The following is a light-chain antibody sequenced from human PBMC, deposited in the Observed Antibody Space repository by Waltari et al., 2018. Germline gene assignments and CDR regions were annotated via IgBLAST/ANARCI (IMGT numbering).Light chain of an antibody. V-gene: IGLV7-43*01. CDR2: STS. CDR1: TGTVTSGYY. Sequence: QTVVTQEPSLTVSPGGTVTLTCTSSTGTVTSGYYPNWFQQKPGKSPRALIFSTSNKHPWTPARFSGSLLGGKATLTLSGVQPEDEAEYFCLLYYGGAHWVFGGGTKLTVL. CDR3: LLYYGGAHWV. J-gene: IGLJ3*02.